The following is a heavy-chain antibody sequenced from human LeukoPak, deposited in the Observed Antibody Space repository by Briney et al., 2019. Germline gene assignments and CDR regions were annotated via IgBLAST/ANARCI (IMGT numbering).Heavy chain of an antibody. Sequence: SETLSLTCTVSGGSISSYYWSWIRQPPGKGLEWIGYISYSGSTDYNPSLKSRVTISLDTSKNQFSLRLSSVTAADTAVCYCARETRLHSGSYSNDAFDIWGQGTMVTVSS. CDR2: ISYSGST. CDR3: ARETRLHSGSYSNDAFDI. D-gene: IGHD1-26*01. CDR1: GGSISSYY. V-gene: IGHV4-59*01. J-gene: IGHJ3*02.